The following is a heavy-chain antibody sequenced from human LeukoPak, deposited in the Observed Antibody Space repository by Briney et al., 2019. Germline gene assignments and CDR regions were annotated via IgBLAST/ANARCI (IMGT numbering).Heavy chain of an antibody. D-gene: IGHD3-3*02. CDR3: ARWAHFWSGYYYYYYMDV. J-gene: IGHJ6*03. CDR2: IYTSGST. Sequence: SETLSLTCTVSGGSISSYYWSWIRQPPGKGLEWIGYIYTSGSTNYNPSLKGRVTISVDTSKNQFSLKLSSVTAADTAVYYCARWAHFWSGYYYYYYMDVWGKGTTVTVSS. V-gene: IGHV4-4*09. CDR1: GGSISSYY.